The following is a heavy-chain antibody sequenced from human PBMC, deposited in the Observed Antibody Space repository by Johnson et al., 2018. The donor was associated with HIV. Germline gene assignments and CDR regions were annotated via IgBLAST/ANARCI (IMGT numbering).Heavy chain of an antibody. CDR3: ARGRISMTAVDLRGGAFDI. Sequence: QVQLVESGGGVVQPGKSVRLSCAASEFSFSDYGMHWVRQAPGKGLEWVAVISFDGHNEYYADSVKGRFTISRDNSKNTLYMQMNSLRGEETAMYYCARGRISMTAVDLRGGAFDIWGQGTLVTVSS. V-gene: IGHV3-30*04. J-gene: IGHJ3*02. D-gene: IGHD3-22*01. CDR2: ISFDGHNE. CDR1: EFSFSDYG.